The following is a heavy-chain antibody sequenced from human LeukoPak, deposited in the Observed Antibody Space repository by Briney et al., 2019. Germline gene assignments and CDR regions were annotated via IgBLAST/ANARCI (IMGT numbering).Heavy chain of an antibody. V-gene: IGHV4-38-2*01. CDR2: IYHSGST. J-gene: IGHJ4*02. D-gene: IGHD2-8*01. CDR1: GYSISSGYY. Sequence: PSETLSLTCAVSGYSISSGYYWGWIRQPPGKGLEWIGSIYHSGSTYYNPSLKSRVTISVDTSKNQFSLKLSSVTAADTAVYYCARLLMVYERYFDYWGQGTLDTVSS. CDR3: ARLLMVYERYFDY.